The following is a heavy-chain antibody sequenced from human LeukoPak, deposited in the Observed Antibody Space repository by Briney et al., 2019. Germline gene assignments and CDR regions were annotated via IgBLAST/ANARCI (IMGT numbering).Heavy chain of an antibody. CDR3: ARGPTTVTRAFDY. J-gene: IGHJ4*02. Sequence: SQTLSLTCAISGDSVSSNSAAWNWIRQSPSRGLEWLGRTYYRSKWYNDYAVSVKSRITINPDTSKNQFSLKLSSVTAADTAVYYCARGPTTVTRAFDYWGQGTLVTVSS. CDR2: TYYRSKWYN. V-gene: IGHV6-1*01. D-gene: IGHD4-17*01. CDR1: GDSVSSNSAA.